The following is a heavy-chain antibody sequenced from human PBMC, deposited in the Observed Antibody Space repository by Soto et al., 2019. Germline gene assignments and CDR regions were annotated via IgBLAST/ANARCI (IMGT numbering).Heavy chain of an antibody. CDR3: AIDFRFGPIHCPPHLPVY. CDR1: GYTFTSTY. CDR2: INPSNGNT. D-gene: IGHD2-15*01. V-gene: IGHV1-46*01. J-gene: IGHJ4*02. Sequence: ASGKLSCKASGYTFTSTYLHWVRQAPGQGLEWMGIINPSNGNTSYAQKFQGRVTMTRDTSTSTAYMELRSLRSDDTAVYYCAIDFRFGPIHCPPHLPVYWGQGLLVT.